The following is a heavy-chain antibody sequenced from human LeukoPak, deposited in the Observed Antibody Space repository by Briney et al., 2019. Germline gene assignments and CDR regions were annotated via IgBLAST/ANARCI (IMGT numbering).Heavy chain of an antibody. CDR3: AKDEIPRDVVVVVIDY. D-gene: IGHD2-15*01. Sequence: GGSLRLSCAASGFTFSSYAMSWVRQAPGKGLEWVSAISGSGGSTYYADSVKGRFTISRDNSNNTMYLQMNSLRAEDTAVYYCAKDEIPRDVVVVVIDYWGQGTLVTVSS. J-gene: IGHJ4*02. V-gene: IGHV3-23*01. CDR2: ISGSGGST. CDR1: GFTFSSYA.